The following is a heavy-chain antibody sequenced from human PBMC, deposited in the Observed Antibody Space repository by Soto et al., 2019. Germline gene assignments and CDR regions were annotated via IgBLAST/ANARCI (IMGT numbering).Heavy chain of an antibody. CDR2: IYYSGST. J-gene: IGHJ6*02. CDR1: GGSISSGDYY. D-gene: IGHD6-13*01. Sequence: SETLSLTCTVSGGSISSGDYYWSWIRQPPGKGLEWIGYIYYSGSTYYNPSLKSRVTISVDTSKNQFSLKLSSVTAADAAVYYCARDRSIRTSSSWSKKKAPYYYYGMDVWGQGTTVTVSS. CDR3: ARDRSIRTSSSWSKKKAPYYYYGMDV. V-gene: IGHV4-30-4*01.